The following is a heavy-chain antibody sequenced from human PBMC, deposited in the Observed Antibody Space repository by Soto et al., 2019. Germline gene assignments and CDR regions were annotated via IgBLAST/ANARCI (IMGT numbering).Heavy chain of an antibody. D-gene: IGHD4-17*01. Sequence: QVQLQESGPGLVKPSETLSLTCTVSGGSISSYYWSWIRQPPGKGLEWIGYIYYSGSTNYNPSLKTRCHKTVKTSQNQFSLKLSSVTAADTAVYYCARDLGDTVTTDPFYFDYWGQGTLVTVSS. V-gene: IGHV4-59*12. CDR1: GGSISSYY. CDR3: ARDLGDTVTTDPFYFDY. CDR2: IYYSGST. J-gene: IGHJ4*02.